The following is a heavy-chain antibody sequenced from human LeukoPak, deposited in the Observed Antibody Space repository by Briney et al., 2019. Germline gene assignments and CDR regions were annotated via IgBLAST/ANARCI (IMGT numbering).Heavy chain of an antibody. CDR1: GFTFSSYA. J-gene: IGHJ4*02. CDR3: AKVEGVNIVVVPAATTSFDY. Sequence: PGGSLRLSCAASGFTFSSYAMSWVRQAPGKGLEWVSAISGSGGSTYYADSVKDRFTISRDNSKNTLYLQMNSLRAEDTAVYYCAKVEGVNIVVVPAATTSFDYWGQGTLVTVSS. D-gene: IGHD2-2*01. CDR2: ISGSGGST. V-gene: IGHV3-23*01.